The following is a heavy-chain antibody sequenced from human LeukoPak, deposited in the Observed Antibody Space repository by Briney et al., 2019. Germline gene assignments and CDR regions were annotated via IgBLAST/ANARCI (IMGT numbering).Heavy chain of an antibody. Sequence: SETLSLTCTVSGISISSSNSYWGWIRQPPGKGLEWIGSIYYTGNTYYNASLKSRVTISIDTSKNQISLRLTSVTAADTAVYYCARGGMVRGVKRPRFNDYWGQGTLVTVSS. D-gene: IGHD3-10*01. CDR1: GISISSSNSY. CDR2: IYYTGNT. V-gene: IGHV4-39*01. CDR3: ARGGMVRGVKRPRFNDY. J-gene: IGHJ4*02.